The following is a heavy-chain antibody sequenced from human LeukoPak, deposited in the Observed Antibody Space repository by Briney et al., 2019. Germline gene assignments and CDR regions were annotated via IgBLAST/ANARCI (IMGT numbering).Heavy chain of an antibody. J-gene: IGHJ4*02. Sequence: SETLSLTCTVSGGSISSSSYYWGWIRQPPGKGLEWIGSIYYSGSTYYNPSLKSRVTISVDTSKNQFSLKLTSVTAADTAVYYCASSPSGYWWNFDCWGQGTLVTVSS. D-gene: IGHD3-22*01. CDR2: IYYSGST. V-gene: IGHV4-39*01. CDR1: GGSISSSSYY. CDR3: ASSPSGYWWNFDC.